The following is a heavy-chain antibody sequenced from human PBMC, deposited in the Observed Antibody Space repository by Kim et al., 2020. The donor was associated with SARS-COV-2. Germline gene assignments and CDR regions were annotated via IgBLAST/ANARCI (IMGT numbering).Heavy chain of an antibody. CDR3: ARDRRALLWFGELSRHFDY. CDR2: ISYDGSNK. J-gene: IGHJ4*02. Sequence: GGSLRLSCAASGFTFSSYGMHWVRQAPGKGLEWVAVISYDGSNKYYADSVKGRFTISRDNSKNTLYLQMNSLRAEDTAVYYCARDRRALLWFGELSRHFDYWGQGTLVTVSS. D-gene: IGHD3-10*01. CDR1: GFTFSSYG. V-gene: IGHV3-33*05.